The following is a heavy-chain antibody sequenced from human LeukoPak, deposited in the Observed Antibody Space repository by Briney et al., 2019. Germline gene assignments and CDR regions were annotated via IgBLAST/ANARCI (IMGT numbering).Heavy chain of an antibody. CDR1: EFTFSSYA. Sequence: GGSLRLSCADSEFTFSSYAMSWVRQAPGKGLEWVSAISDSGGSTYYADSVKGRFTVSRDNSKNTMYLQMNSLRAEDTAVYYCAKDRRACSSSSCYYRFDYWGQGTLVTVSS. CDR3: AKDRRACSSSSCYYRFDY. D-gene: IGHD2-2*01. V-gene: IGHV3-23*01. CDR2: ISDSGGST. J-gene: IGHJ4*02.